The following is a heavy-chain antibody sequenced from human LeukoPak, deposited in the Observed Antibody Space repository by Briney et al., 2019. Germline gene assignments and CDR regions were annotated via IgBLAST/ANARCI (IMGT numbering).Heavy chain of an antibody. V-gene: IGHV5-51*01. CDR3: VRRDGYNYPADY. CDR1: GYSFTNYW. CDR2: IYPGDSDT. Sequence: GESLKISCKASGYSFTNYWIGWGRQMPGKGLEWMGTIYPGDSDTRYSPSFQGQVTISADESISTAYLQWSSLKASDTAMYYCVRRDGYNYPADYWGQGTLVTVSS. D-gene: IGHD5-24*01. J-gene: IGHJ4*02.